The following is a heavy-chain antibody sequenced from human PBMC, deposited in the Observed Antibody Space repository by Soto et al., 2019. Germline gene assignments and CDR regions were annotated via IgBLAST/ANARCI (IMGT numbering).Heavy chain of an antibody. Sequence: QVQLVQSGAEVKKPGSSVKVSCKASGGTFSSYTISWVRQAPGQGLEWMGRIIPILGIANYAQKFQGRVTITADKSTRSAYLELSSLRSEDTAVYYCARGFISSGSYYNAQDAFDIWGQGTMVTVSS. J-gene: IGHJ3*02. D-gene: IGHD3-10*01. V-gene: IGHV1-69*02. CDR2: IIPILGIA. CDR1: GGTFSSYT. CDR3: ARGFISSGSYYNAQDAFDI.